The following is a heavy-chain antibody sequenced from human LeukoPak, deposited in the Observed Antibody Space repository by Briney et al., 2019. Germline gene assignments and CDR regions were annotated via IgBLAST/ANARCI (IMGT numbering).Heavy chain of an antibody. D-gene: IGHD4-11*01. CDR1: GYSISSGYY. CDR2: IYHSGST. Sequence: SETLSLTCAVSGYSISSGYYWAWIQQPPGKGLEWIGNIYHSGSTYYNPSLKSRVTILVDTSKNQFSLKLSSVTAADTAVYYCARRYSNSYFDYWGQGTLVTVSS. J-gene: IGHJ4*02. V-gene: IGHV4-38-2*01. CDR3: ARRYSNSYFDY.